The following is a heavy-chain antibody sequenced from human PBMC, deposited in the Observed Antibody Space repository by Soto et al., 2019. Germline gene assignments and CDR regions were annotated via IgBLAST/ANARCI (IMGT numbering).Heavy chain of an antibody. CDR2: INPNSGGT. V-gene: IGHV1-2*02. D-gene: IGHD6-13*01. CDR1: GYTFTGYY. CDR3: ARDEGAAAASRLDP. J-gene: IGHJ5*02. Sequence: ASSEGSCKASGYTFTGYYMHWVRQAPGQGLEWMGWINPNSGGTNYAQKFQGRVTMTRDTSISTAYMELSRLRSDDTAVYYCARDEGAAAASRLDPWGQGTLVTVSS.